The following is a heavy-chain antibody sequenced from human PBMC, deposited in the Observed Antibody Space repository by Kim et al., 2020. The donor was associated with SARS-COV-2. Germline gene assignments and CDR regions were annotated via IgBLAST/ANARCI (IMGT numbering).Heavy chain of an antibody. D-gene: IGHD4-17*01. V-gene: IGHV4-4*02. Sequence: SETLSLTCAVSGGSISSSNWWSWVRQPPGKGLEWIGEIYHSGSTNYNPSLKSRVTISVDKSKNQFSLKLSSVTAADTAVYYCARVLVADYGGKSPSILFDYWGQGTLVTVSS. CDR2: IYHSGST. CDR1: GGSISSSNW. J-gene: IGHJ4*02. CDR3: ARVLVADYGGKSPSILFDY.